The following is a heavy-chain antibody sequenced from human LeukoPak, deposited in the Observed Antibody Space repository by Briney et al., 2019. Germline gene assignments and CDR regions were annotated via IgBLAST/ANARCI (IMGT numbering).Heavy chain of an antibody. CDR1: GGSISSYY. D-gene: IGHD5-12*01. CDR3: ARAPVATPSEFDY. J-gene: IGHJ4*02. CDR2: IYYSGST. V-gene: IGHV4-59*01. Sequence: PSETLSLTCTVSGGSISSYYWSWIRQPPGKGLEWIGYIYYSGSTNYNPSLKSRVTISVDTSKNQFSLKLSSVTAVDTAVYYCARAPVATPSEFDYWGQGTLVTVSS.